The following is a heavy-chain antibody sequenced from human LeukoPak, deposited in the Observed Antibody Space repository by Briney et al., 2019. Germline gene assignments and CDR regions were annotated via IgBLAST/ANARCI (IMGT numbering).Heavy chain of an antibody. CDR1: EFTFSSYW. J-gene: IGHJ3*02. V-gene: IGHV3-74*01. D-gene: IGHD3-16*01. CDR3: TRRGAASDAFDI. CDR2: IKYDGSST. Sequence: GGSLRLSCAASEFTFSSYWMHWVRQAPGKGLVWVSRIKYDGSSTNYADSVKGRFTISRDNAKNTLYLQMNSLRAEDTAVYYCTRRGAASDAFDIWGQGTMVIVSS.